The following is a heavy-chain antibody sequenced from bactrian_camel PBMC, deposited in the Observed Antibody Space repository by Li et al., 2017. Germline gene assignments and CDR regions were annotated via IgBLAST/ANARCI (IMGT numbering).Heavy chain of an antibody. CDR2: IWYGDTGDGST. Sequence: QLVESGGGLVQPGGSLRLSCAASGFTFSNYYMTWVRQAPGKGLEWVSGIWYGDTGDGSTKSADSVKDRFTISRDNTKKMLYLQMNSLKSEDTARYYCARGSAGGYGMGYWGKGTQVTVS. D-gene: IGHD5*01. V-gene: IGHV3S1*01. J-gene: IGHJ7*01. CDR1: GFTFSNYY.